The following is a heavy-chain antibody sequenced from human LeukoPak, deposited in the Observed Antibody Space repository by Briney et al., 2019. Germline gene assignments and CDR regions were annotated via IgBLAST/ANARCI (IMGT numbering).Heavy chain of an antibody. CDR3: ARGPSYYYDSSGFDAFDI. Sequence: GASVKVSCRASGYTFRDYYVHWVRQAPGQGLEWMGWINPNSGGTNSAQKFQGRVTMTRDTSISTAYMEVSRLRSDDTAVYFCARGPSYYYDSSGFDAFDIWGQGTMVTVSS. CDR2: INPNSGGT. D-gene: IGHD3-22*01. CDR1: GYTFRDYY. V-gene: IGHV1-2*02. J-gene: IGHJ3*02.